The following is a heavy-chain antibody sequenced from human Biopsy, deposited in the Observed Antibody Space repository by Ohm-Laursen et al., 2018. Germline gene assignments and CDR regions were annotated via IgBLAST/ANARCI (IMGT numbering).Heavy chain of an antibody. Sequence: SLRLSCTASGFSFSSYGMHWVRQAPGKGLEWVAVISDDGRNKYYVDSVKGRLTISRDNSKNTLYLQMDNLRAEDTAVFYCAKDLRNNNWGVENWGQGTLVTVSS. J-gene: IGHJ4*02. CDR3: AKDLRNNNWGVEN. D-gene: IGHD7-27*01. V-gene: IGHV3-30*18. CDR2: ISDDGRNK. CDR1: GFSFSSYG.